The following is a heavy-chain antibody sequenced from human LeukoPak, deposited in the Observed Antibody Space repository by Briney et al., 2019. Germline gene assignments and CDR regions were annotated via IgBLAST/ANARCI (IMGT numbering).Heavy chain of an antibody. CDR1: GFTSSNYA. Sequence: GGSLRLSCAASGFTSSNYALHWVRQAPGKGLEWVAVTSYDGRYDYYADSVKGRFTISRDNSKNTLFLQMNSLRAEDTAVYYCAREDFWTGYNGAFDVWGQGTMVTVSS. CDR2: TSYDGRYD. J-gene: IGHJ3*01. CDR3: AREDFWTGYNGAFDV. D-gene: IGHD3/OR15-3a*01. V-gene: IGHV3-30*04.